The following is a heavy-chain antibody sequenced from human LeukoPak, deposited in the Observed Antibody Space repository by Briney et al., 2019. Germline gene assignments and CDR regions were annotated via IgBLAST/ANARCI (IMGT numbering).Heavy chain of an antibody. V-gene: IGHV3-74*01. CDR1: EFTFSAYW. D-gene: IGHD6-25*01. CDR3: ARENLAAAADY. J-gene: IGHJ4*02. Sequence: GGSLRLSCAASEFTFSAYWMHWVRQAPGKGLVWVSRIRGDGSMTNYADSAKGRFTISRGNAKNTLYLQMNSLRLEDTAVYYCARENLAAAADYWGQGTVVTVSS. CDR2: IRGDGSMT.